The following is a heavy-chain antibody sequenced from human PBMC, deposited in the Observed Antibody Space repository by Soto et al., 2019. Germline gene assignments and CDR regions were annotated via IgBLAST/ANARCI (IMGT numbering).Heavy chain of an antibody. J-gene: IGHJ6*02. CDR1: GGSISSSNW. V-gene: IGHV4-4*02. Sequence: SETLSLTCAVSGGSISSSNWWSWVRQPPGKGLEWIGEINHSGSTNYSPSLKSRVTISVDTSKSQFSLKLSSVTAADTAVYYCASGGYSSSWYPYYYYYGMDVWGQGTTVTVSS. CDR3: ASGGYSSSWYPYYYYYGMDV. D-gene: IGHD6-13*01. CDR2: INHSGST.